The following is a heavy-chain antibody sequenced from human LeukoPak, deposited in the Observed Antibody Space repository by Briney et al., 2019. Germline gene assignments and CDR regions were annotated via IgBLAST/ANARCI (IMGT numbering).Heavy chain of an antibody. V-gene: IGHV3-7*01. CDR1: GFTFSSYW. D-gene: IGHD3-3*01. J-gene: IGHJ4*02. CDR3: ARPRVVTHYFDY. CDR2: IKQDGSEK. Sequence: GGSLRLSCAASGFTFSSYWTSWVRHAPGKGLEWVANIKQDGSEKYYVDSVKGRFTISRDNAKNSLYLQMNSLRAEDTAVYYCARPRVVTHYFDYWGQGTLVTVSS.